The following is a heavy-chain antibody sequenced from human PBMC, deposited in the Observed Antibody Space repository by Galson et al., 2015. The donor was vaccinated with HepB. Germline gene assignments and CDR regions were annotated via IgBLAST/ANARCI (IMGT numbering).Heavy chain of an antibody. CDR3: TRDGGLAYCGGDCPRNDAFDI. CDR1: GFPFSDYY. D-gene: IGHD2-21*02. CDR2: ISSSSTYT. J-gene: IGHJ3*02. Sequence: SLRLSCAASGFPFSDYYMSWIRQAPGKGLEWVSYISSSSTYTNYADSVKGRFTLSRDNAQNSLYLQMNSLRAEDTALYYCTRDGGLAYCGGDCPRNDAFDIWGQGTMVTVSS. V-gene: IGHV3-11*06.